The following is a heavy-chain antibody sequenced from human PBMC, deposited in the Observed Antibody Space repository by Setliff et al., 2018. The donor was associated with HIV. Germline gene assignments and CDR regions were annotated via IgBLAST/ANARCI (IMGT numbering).Heavy chain of an antibody. D-gene: IGHD6-25*01. CDR1: GYTFTSYG. J-gene: IGHJ4*01. Sequence: GASVKVSCKASGYTFTSYGISWVRQAPGQGLEWMGWINAYNGNTHYAQKFQGRVTMTTDTSTSTAYMELRSLTSDDAATYYCARVPSGAAGLVRAGFYFWGQGTLVTVAS. CDR2: INAYNGNT. V-gene: IGHV1-18*01. CDR3: ARVPSGAAGLVRAGFYF.